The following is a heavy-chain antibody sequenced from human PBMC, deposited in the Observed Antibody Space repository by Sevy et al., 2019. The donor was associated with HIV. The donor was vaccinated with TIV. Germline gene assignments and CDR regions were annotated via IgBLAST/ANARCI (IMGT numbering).Heavy chain of an antibody. J-gene: IGHJ6*03. CDR1: GFTFSSYA. D-gene: IGHD6-13*01. CDR2: ISGSGGST. CDR3: AKGGYSTEYYYYYMDV. Sequence: GGSLRLSCAASGFTFSSYAMSWVRQAPGKGLEWVSAISGSGGSTYYADSVKGRFTISRDNSKNTLYLQMNSLRAEDTAVYYCAKGGYSTEYYYYYMDVWGKRTTVTVSS. V-gene: IGHV3-23*01.